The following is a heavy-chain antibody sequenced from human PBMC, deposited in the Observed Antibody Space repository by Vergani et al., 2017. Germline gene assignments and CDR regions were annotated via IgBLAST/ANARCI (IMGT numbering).Heavy chain of an antibody. CDR3: TRRTTSGYSSSWYPLY. CDR2: IRSKAYGGTT. D-gene: IGHD6-13*01. V-gene: IGHV3-49*03. Sequence: EVQLVESGGGLVQPGRSLRLSCTASGFTFGDYAMSWFRQAPGKGLEWVGFIRSKAYGGTTEYAASVKGRFTISRDDSKSIAYLQMNSLKTEDTAVYYCTRRTTSGYSSSWYPLYWGQGTLVTVSS. CDR1: GFTFGDYA. J-gene: IGHJ4*02.